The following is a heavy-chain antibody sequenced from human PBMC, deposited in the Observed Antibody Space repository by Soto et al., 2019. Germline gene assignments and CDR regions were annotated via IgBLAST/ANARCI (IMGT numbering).Heavy chain of an antibody. D-gene: IGHD6-25*01. J-gene: IGHJ6*02. CDR3: ARVSPSGWGSHYHYGMEV. V-gene: IGHV1-2*02. CDR1: EYTFTGYY. CDR2: INPNGGRK. Sequence: ASVKVSCKTSEYTFTGYYLHWVRQARGQGLEWMGWINPNGGRKTYAQKFQGRLTMTRDTSITTAYMELSRLRSDDTAVYYCARVSPSGWGSHYHYGMEVWGQGTTVTVSS.